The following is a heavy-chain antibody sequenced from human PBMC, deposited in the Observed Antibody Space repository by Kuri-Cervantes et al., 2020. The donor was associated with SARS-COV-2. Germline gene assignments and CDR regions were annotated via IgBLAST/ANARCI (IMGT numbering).Heavy chain of an antibody. J-gene: IGHJ6*03. CDR1: GNTFTGYY. D-gene: IGHD1-26*01. V-gene: IGHV1-2*02. Sequence: ASVKHSCKASGNTFTGYYMHWVRQAPGQGLEWMGWINPNSGGTNYAQKFQGRVTMTRDTSISTAYMELSRLRSDDTAVYYCARDQVGAPYYYYYYMDVWGKGTTVTVSS. CDR3: ARDQVGAPYYYYYYMDV. CDR2: INPNSGGT.